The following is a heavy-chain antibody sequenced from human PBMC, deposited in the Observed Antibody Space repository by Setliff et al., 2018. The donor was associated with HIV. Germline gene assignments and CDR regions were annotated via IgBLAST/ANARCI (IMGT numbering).Heavy chain of an antibody. Sequence: GGSLRLSCAASGFTFSDYYMSWIRQAPGKGLEWVSYISDSGSTIYYADSVKGRFTISRDNAKNSLYLQMNSLRAEDTAVYYRARPLTGYSITHYYYMDVWGKGTTVTVSS. D-gene: IGHD3-9*01. V-gene: IGHV3-11*04. J-gene: IGHJ6*03. CDR3: ARPLTGYSITHYYYMDV. CDR1: GFTFSDYY. CDR2: ISDSGSTI.